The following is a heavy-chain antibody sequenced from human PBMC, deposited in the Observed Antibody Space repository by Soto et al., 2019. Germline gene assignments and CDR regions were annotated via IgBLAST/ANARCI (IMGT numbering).Heavy chain of an antibody. CDR1: GGSISSYY. D-gene: IGHD2-2*01. CDR2: IYYSGST. CDR3: AGAGLYCSRTSCYSLNWFDP. V-gene: IGHV4-59*01. Sequence: SETLSLTCTVSGGSISSYYWSWIRQTPGEGLEWIGYIYYSGSTNYNPSLKSRVTISVDTSKNQFSLKLSSVTAADTAVYYCAGAGLYCSRTSCYSLNWFDPWGQGTLVTVSS. J-gene: IGHJ5*02.